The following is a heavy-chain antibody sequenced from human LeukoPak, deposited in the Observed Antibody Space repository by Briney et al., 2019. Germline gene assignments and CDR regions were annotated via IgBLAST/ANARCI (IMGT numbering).Heavy chain of an antibody. CDR2: IYYSGST. CDR1: GGSISSYY. D-gene: IGHD3-3*01. J-gene: IGHJ5*02. Sequence: SETLSLTCTVSGGSISSYYWSWIRQPPGKGLEWIGYIYYSGSTNYNPSLKSRVTISVDTSKNQFSLKLSSVTAADMAVYYCARGNSDFWSGYYRNWFDPWGQGTLVTVSS. CDR3: ARGNSDFWSGYYRNWFDP. V-gene: IGHV4-59*01.